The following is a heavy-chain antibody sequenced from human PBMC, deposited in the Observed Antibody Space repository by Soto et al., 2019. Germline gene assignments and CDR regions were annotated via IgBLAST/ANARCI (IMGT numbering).Heavy chain of an antibody. CDR2: ISGSAGVA. J-gene: IGHJ5*02. Sequence: PGGSLRLSCAASGFLIIANAISFCRQAPGGGLEWVSTISGSAGVAFYADSVRGRFIISRDISKNTLYLQLSTLRADDMARYYCVKGSVWTWFDPWGQGILVTVSS. D-gene: IGHD2-21*01. CDR3: VKGSVWTWFDP. V-gene: IGHV3-23*01. CDR1: GFLIIANA.